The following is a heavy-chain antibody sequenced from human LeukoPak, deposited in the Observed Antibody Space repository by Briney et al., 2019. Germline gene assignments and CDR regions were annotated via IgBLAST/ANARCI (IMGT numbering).Heavy chain of an antibody. J-gene: IGHJ5*02. CDR2: IYTSGST. V-gene: IGHV4-61*02. CDR3: ARHEYSGSYYGLSWFDP. D-gene: IGHD1-26*01. Sequence: SSQTLSLTCTVSGGSISSGSYYWSWIRQPAGKGLEWLGPIYTSGSTYYNPSLKSRVTISVDTSKNQLSLKLSSLTAADTAVYYCARHEYSGSYYGLSWFDPWGQGTLVTVSS. CDR1: GGSISSGSYY.